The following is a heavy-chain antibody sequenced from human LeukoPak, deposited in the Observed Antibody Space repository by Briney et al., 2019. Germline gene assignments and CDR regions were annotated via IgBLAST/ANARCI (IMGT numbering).Heavy chain of an antibody. CDR3: ARLMIVVVDGWVPFDY. CDR1: GYTFTGYY. D-gene: IGHD3-22*01. J-gene: IGHJ4*02. CDR2: INPNSGGT. V-gene: IGHV1-2*02. Sequence: ASVKVSCKASGYTFTGYYMHWVRQAPGQGLEWMGWINPNSGGTNYAQKFQGRVTMTRDTSISTAYMELSRLRSDDTAVYYCARLMIVVVDGWVPFDYWGQGTLVTVSS.